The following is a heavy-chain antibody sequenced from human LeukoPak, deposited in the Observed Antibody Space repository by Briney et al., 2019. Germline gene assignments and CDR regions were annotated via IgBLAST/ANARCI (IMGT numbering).Heavy chain of an antibody. CDR3: ARFKGGYNHPADY. D-gene: IGHD5-24*01. J-gene: IGHJ4*02. CDR1: GGTFSSYA. CDR2: IIPILGIA. V-gene: IGHV1-69*04. Sequence: SVKVSCKASGGTFSSYAISWVRQAPGQGLEWMGRIIPILGIANYAQKFQGRVTVTADKSTSTAYMELSSLRSEDTAVYYCARFKGGYNHPADYWGQGTLVTVSS.